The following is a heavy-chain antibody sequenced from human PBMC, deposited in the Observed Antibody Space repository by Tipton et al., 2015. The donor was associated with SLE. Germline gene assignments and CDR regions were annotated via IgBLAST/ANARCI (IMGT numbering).Heavy chain of an antibody. CDR1: GGSISTYY. Sequence: TLSLTCTVSGGSISTYYWSWIRQPPGKGLEWIGYIYYSGSTYYNPSLESRLTISVDTSKTQLSLKLSSVTAADTAVYYCARHEASGWYYFDYWGQGTLVTVSS. D-gene: IGHD6-19*01. CDR2: IYYSGST. CDR3: ARHEASGWYYFDY. J-gene: IGHJ4*02. V-gene: IGHV4-59*08.